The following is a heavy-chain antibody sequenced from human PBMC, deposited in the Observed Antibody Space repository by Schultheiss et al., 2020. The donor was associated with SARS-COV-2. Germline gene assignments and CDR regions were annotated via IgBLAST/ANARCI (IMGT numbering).Heavy chain of an antibody. CDR1: GFIFSSYE. V-gene: IGHV3-48*03. CDR3: ARAKFFNFLDS. CDR2: ISTSSGTI. Sequence: GGSLRLSCAASGFIFSSYEMNWVRQAPGKGLEWLSYISTSSGTIYYADSVKGRFSISRDNARKSLYLQMNSLRAEDTAVYYCARAKFFNFLDSWGQGILVTVSS. J-gene: IGHJ5*01. D-gene: IGHD5-24*01.